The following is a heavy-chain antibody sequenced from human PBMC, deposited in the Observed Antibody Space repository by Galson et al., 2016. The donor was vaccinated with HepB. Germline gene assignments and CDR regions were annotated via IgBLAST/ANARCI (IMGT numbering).Heavy chain of an antibody. CDR3: ARGGLLVVPVLT. D-gene: IGHD3-22*01. CDR1: GDSINSGDYY. J-gene: IGHJ5*02. V-gene: IGHV4-30-4*01. CDR2: IFYTGST. Sequence: TLSLTCTVSGDSINSGDYYWSWIRQPPGKGLEWMGYIFYTGSTDYNPSLKSRLTISLDTAKNQFSLTLISVTDADTAVYYCARGGLLVVPVLTWGQGTLVTVSS.